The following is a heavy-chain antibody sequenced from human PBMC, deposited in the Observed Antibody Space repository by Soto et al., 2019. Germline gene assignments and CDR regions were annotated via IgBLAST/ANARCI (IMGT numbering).Heavy chain of an antibody. CDR3: ARDYAMRGWFDP. J-gene: IGHJ5*02. V-gene: IGHV3-53*01. CDR1: GFTVSNNY. CDR2: IHSVGNT. D-gene: IGHD2-2*01. Sequence: EVQLVESGGGLIQPGGSLRLSCVASGFTVSNNYMSWVRQAPGKGLEWVSAIHSVGNTYYADSVKGRFTITRDHSQNTVYLQMTSLTAKDTAMYYCARDYAMRGWFDPWGQGPLVTVSS.